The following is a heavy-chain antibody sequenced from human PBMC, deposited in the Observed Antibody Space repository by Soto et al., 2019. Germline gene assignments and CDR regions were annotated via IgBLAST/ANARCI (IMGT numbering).Heavy chain of an antibody. CDR3: ARDGTYYYDSSGYRHYYYGMDV. CDR1: GYTFTSYG. Sequence: QVQLVQSGAEVKKPGASVKVSCKASGYTFTSYGISWVRQAPGQGLEWMGWISAYNGNTNYAQELQGRVTMTTDTSTSTACMELRSLRSDDTAVYYCARDGTYYYDSSGYRHYYYGMDVWGQGTTVTVSS. D-gene: IGHD3-22*01. CDR2: ISAYNGNT. J-gene: IGHJ6*02. V-gene: IGHV1-18*01.